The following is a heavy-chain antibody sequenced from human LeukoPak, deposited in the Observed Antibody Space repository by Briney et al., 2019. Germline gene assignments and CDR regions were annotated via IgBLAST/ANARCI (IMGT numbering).Heavy chain of an antibody. V-gene: IGHV3-30-3*01. CDR3: ASSPRAVAGTIDY. CDR2: ISYDGSNE. CDR1: GFTFSSYA. D-gene: IGHD6-19*01. Sequence: PGRSPRLSCAAFGFTFSSYAMHWVRQAPGKGLEWVAVISYDGSNEYYADSVKGRFTISRDNSKNTLYLQMNSLRAEDTAVYYCASSPRAVAGTIDYWGQGTLVTVSS. J-gene: IGHJ4*02.